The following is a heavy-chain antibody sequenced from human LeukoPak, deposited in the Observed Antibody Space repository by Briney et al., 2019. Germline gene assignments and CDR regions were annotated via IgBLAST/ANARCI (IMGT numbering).Heavy chain of an antibody. Sequence: GGSLRLSCAASGFTFSTYAMSWVRQAAGKGLEWVSLISGSGGGTYYADSVKGRFTISRDNSKNTLYLQMNSLRAEDTAVYYCAKDLSGGEGYWGQGTLVTVSS. CDR3: AKDLSGGEGY. V-gene: IGHV3-23*01. CDR1: GFTFSTYA. J-gene: IGHJ4*02. D-gene: IGHD1-26*01. CDR2: ISGSGGGT.